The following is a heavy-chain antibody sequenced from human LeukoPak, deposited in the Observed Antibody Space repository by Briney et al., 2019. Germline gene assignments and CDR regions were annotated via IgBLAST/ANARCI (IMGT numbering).Heavy chain of an antibody. CDR1: GFTFSTYS. V-gene: IGHV3-48*01. CDR2: ISSSSSTI. CDR3: ASGTDYYDSSGYYPTVDY. J-gene: IGHJ4*02. Sequence: GGSLRLSCITSGFTFSTYSMNWVRQAPGKGLEWVSYISSSSSTIYYADSVKGRFTISRDNAKNSLYLQMNSLRAEDTAVYYCASGTDYYDSSGYYPTVDYWGQGTLVTVSS. D-gene: IGHD3-22*01.